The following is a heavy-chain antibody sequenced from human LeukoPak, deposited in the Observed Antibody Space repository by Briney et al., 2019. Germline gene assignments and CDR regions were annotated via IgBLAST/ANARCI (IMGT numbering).Heavy chain of an antibody. D-gene: IGHD1-26*01. J-gene: IGHJ4*02. V-gene: IGHV3-30-3*01. CDR2: ISYDGSNK. Sequence: GGSLRLSCAASGFTFSSYAMHWVRQAPGKGLEWVAVISYDGSNKYYADSVKGRFTISRDNSKNTLYLQMNSLRAEDTAVYYCAKVVGAIDFDYWGQGTLVTVSS. CDR3: AKVVGAIDFDY. CDR1: GFTFSSYA.